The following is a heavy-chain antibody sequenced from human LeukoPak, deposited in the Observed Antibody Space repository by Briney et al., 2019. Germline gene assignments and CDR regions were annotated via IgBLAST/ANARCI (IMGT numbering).Heavy chain of an antibody. CDR1: GGSFSGYY. CDR3: ARRGYYYGSGSYYRPPHFDY. CDR2: INHSGST. V-gene: IGHV4-34*01. D-gene: IGHD3-10*01. J-gene: IGHJ4*02. Sequence: SETLSLACAVYGGSFSGYYWSWIRQPPGKGLEWIGEINHSGSTNYNPSLKSRVAISVDTSKNQFSLKLSSVTAADTAVYYCARRGYYYGSGSYYRPPHFDYWGQGTLVTVSS.